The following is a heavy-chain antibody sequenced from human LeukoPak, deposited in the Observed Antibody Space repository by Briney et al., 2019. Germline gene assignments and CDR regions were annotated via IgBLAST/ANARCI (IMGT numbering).Heavy chain of an antibody. CDR2: IKSKTDDTTK. J-gene: IGHJ4*02. CDR3: TTKLMRDPDS. D-gene: IGHD2-15*01. Sequence: GGSLRLSGAASGFTFSNDWMSWVRQAPGKGLEWAGRIKSKTDDTTKEYDVPVKVTLTISGYECKNKLYLQRHRLKNEDKDGCYCTTKLMRDPDSWGQGTLVTVSS. V-gene: IGHV3-15*01. CDR1: GFTFSNDW.